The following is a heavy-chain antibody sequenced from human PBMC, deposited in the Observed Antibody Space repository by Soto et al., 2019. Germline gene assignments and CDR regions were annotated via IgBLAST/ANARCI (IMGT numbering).Heavy chain of an antibody. CDR1: GFTVSSNY. V-gene: IGHV3-53*05. Sequence: GGSLRLSCAASGFTVSSNYMGWVRQAPGKGLEWVSVIYSGGSTYYADSVKGRFTISRDNSKNTLYLQMHSLSGEDTAVYYCARTFDTITYYFDYWGQGTLVTVSS. D-gene: IGHD3-9*01. CDR3: ARTFDTITYYFDY. CDR2: IYSGGST. J-gene: IGHJ4*02.